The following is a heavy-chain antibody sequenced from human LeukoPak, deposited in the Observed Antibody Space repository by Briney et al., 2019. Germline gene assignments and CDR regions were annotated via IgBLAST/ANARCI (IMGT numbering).Heavy chain of an antibody. D-gene: IGHD6-19*01. V-gene: IGHV3-23*01. CDR2: ISGSGGST. J-gene: IGHJ4*02. Sequence: GGSLRLSCAASGFTFSSYAMSWVRQAPGKGLEWVSAISGSGGSTYYADSVKGRFTISRDNSRNTLYLQMNSLRAEDTAVYYCAKQTGGFSSVWYPFDYAGRGNLVTVSP. CDR3: AKQTGGFSSVWYPFDY. CDR1: GFTFSSYA.